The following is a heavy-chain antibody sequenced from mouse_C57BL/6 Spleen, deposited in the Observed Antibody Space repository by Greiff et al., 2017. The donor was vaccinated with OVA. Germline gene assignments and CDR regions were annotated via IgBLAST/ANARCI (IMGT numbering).Heavy chain of an antibody. CDR2: IDPSDSYT. CDR3: ASGESYYSNYGGFAY. V-gene: IGHV1-69*01. D-gene: IGHD2-5*01. CDR1: GYTFTSYW. J-gene: IGHJ3*01. Sequence: VQLQQPGAELVMPGASVKLSCKASGYTFTSYWMHWVKQRPGQGLEWIGEIDPSDSYTNYNQKFKGKSTLTVDKSSSTAYMQLSSLTSEDSAVYYCASGESYYSNYGGFAYWGQGTLVTVSA.